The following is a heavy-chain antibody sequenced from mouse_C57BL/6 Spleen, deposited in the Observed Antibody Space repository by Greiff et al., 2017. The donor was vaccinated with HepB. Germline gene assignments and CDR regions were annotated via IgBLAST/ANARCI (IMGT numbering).Heavy chain of an antibody. CDR1: GFSLTSYG. CDR2: IWSGGST. D-gene: IGHD2-5*01. CDR3: ARGRSNYPFAY. J-gene: IGHJ3*01. V-gene: IGHV2-2*01. Sequence: VQLQQSGPGLVQPSQSLSITCTVSGFSLTSYGVHWVRQSPGKGLEWLGVIWSGGSTDYNAAFISRLSISKDNSKSQVFFKMNSLQADDTAIYYCARGRSNYPFAYWGQGTLVTVSA.